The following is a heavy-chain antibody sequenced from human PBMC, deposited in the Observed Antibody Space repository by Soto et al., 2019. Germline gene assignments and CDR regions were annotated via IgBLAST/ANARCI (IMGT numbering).Heavy chain of an antibody. J-gene: IGHJ4*02. V-gene: IGHV3-7*01. CDR1: GLSLSNIW. CDR2: IKQGGTET. Sequence: PGGSLRLSCAGSGLSLSNIWTSWVRQAPGKGLEWVANIKQGGTETYYVDPVKGRFTISRDNAKNSLYLQMNSLRAEDTAVYYCARNPDLYYFDYWGKGTLVTVSS. CDR3: ARNPDLYYFDY.